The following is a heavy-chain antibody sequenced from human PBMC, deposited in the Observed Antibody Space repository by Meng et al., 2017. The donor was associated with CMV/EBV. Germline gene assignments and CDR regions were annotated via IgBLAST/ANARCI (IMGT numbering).Heavy chain of an antibody. D-gene: IGHD3-22*01. CDR3: ARDRYYDSSGYALSYYFDY. CDR2: ISYDGSNK. Sequence: GGSLRLSCAASGFTFSSYAMHWVRQAPGKGLEWVAVISYDGSNKYYADSVKGRFTISRDNSKNTLYLQMNSLGAEDTAVYYCARDRYYDSSGYALSYYFDYWGQGTLVTVSS. V-gene: IGHV3-30-3*01. J-gene: IGHJ4*02. CDR1: GFTFSSYA.